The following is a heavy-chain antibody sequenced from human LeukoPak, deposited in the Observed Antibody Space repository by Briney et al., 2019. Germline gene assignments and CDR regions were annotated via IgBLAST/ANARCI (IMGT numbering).Heavy chain of an antibody. V-gene: IGHV1-46*01. CDR3: ARGTSYSPPYYYNYMDV. D-gene: IGHD2/OR15-2a*01. Sequence: GASVKVSCKASGYTFTSYYMHWVRQAPGQGLEWMGIINPSGGSTSYAQKFQGRVTMTRDTSTSTVYMELSSLRSEDTAVYYCARGTSYSPPYYYNYMDVWGKGTTVTVSS. CDR1: GYTFTSYY. CDR2: INPSGGST. J-gene: IGHJ6*03.